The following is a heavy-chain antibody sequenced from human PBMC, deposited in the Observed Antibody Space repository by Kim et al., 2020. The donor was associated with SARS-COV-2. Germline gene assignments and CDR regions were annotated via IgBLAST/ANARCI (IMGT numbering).Heavy chain of an antibody. CDR1: GGSISSGGYY. CDR2: IYYSGST. CDR3: ATLPTQVVSGGKNY. V-gene: IGHV4-31*03. D-gene: IGHD2-8*02. Sequence: SETLSLTCTVSGGSISSGGYYWSWIRQHPGKGLEWIGYIYYSGSTYYNPSLKSRVTISVDTSKNQFSLKLSSVTAADTAVYYCATLPTQVVSGGKNYWGQGTLVTVSS. J-gene: IGHJ4*02.